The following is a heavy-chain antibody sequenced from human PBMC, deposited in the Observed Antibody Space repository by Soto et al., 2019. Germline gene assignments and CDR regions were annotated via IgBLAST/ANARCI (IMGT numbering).Heavy chain of an antibody. CDR1: GITFSSYA. CDR2: ISGSGGST. J-gene: IGHJ6*02. Sequence: GGSLRLSCAASGITFSSYAMSWVRQAPGKGLEWVSTISGSGGSTYYADSVKGRFTMSRDNSRNTLYLQMNSLRAEDTAVYYCAKDRENDYGDYYHYGMDVWGQGTTVTVSS. CDR3: AKDRENDYGDYYHYGMDV. V-gene: IGHV3-23*01. D-gene: IGHD4-17*01.